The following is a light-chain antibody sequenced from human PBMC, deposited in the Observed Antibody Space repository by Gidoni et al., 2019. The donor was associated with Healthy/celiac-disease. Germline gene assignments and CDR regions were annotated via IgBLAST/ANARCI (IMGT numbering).Light chain of an antibody. J-gene: IGKJ3*01. CDR3: QQSYSTPRT. CDR1: QSISSY. V-gene: IGKV1-39*01. CDR2: ALS. Sequence: HMSQSPSSLSASVGDRVTITCGASQSISSYLNWYDQKTGKAPNILIYALSSLQNGFPSRFSGRVSGRDFTRTITSLQPEGFATYYCQQSYSTPRTFGAGTKVDIK.